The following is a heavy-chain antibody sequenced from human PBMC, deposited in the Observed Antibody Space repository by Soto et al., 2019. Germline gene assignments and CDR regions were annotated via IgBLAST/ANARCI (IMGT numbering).Heavy chain of an antibody. Sequence: GGSLRLSCAASGFTFSSYAMHWVRQAPGKGLEWVAVISYDGSNKYYADSVKGRFTISRDNSKNTLYLQMNSLRAEDTAVYYCAIECYDILTGYYTDYYYYGMDVWGQGTTVTVSS. CDR1: GFTFSSYA. J-gene: IGHJ6*02. CDR3: AIECYDILTGYYTDYYYYGMDV. D-gene: IGHD3-9*01. V-gene: IGHV3-30-3*01. CDR2: ISYDGSNK.